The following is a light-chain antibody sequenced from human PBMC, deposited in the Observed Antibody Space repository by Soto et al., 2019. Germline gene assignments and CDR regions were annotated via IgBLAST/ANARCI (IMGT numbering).Light chain of an antibody. CDR3: QQYNNWLV. V-gene: IGKV3-15*01. Sequence: EIVMTQSPATLSVSPGERATLSCRASQSVSSNLAWYQQKPGQTPRLLMYGASSGATGIPARLSGSGSGTEFSLTISSLQFEDFAVYYCQQYNNWLVFGGGTKVDIK. CDR2: GAS. J-gene: IGKJ4*01. CDR1: QSVSSN.